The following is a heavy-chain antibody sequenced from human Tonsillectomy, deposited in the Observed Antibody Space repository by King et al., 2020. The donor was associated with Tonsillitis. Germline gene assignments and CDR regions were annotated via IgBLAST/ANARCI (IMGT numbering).Heavy chain of an antibody. CDR2: IIPILGIA. D-gene: IGHD6-19*01. CDR3: ARDRREAVAGMSYYYYYGMDV. V-gene: IGHV1-69*09. Sequence: VQLVRSGAEVKKPGSSVKVSCKASGGTFSRYAISWVRQAPGQGLEWMGRIIPILGIANYAQKFQGRVTITADESTSTAYMDLSSLRSEDTAVYYCARDRREAVAGMSYYYYYGMDVWGQGTTVTVSS. CDR1: GGTFSRYA. J-gene: IGHJ6*02.